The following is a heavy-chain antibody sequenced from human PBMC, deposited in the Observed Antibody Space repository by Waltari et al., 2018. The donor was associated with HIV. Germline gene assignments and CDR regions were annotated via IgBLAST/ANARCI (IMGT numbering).Heavy chain of an antibody. D-gene: IGHD2-15*01. Sequence: QVQRVESGGGVVQPGRSLRLSCAASGFTFSSYAMHRVRQARGKGLVWVEVIWYDGRNTYYADAVKGRFTISRDNSKNTLYLQMSSLRAEDTAMYYCAKNPLSGEGYFDYWGQGTLVTVSS. J-gene: IGHJ4*02. CDR3: AKNPLSGEGYFDY. CDR1: GFTFSSYA. CDR2: IWYDGRNT. V-gene: IGHV3-30*18.